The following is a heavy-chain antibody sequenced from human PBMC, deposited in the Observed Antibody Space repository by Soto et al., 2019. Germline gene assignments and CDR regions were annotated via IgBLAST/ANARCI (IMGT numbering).Heavy chain of an antibody. J-gene: IGHJ4*02. Sequence: PGGSLRLSCEGSGFTFSSYAMSWVRQAPGKGLEWVSAISGSGGSTYYADSVKGRFTISRDNSKNTLYLQMNSLRAEDTAVYYCAIPAVAETAFDYWGQGTLVTVSS. CDR3: AIPAVAETAFDY. CDR1: GFTFSSYA. D-gene: IGHD6-19*01. V-gene: IGHV3-23*01. CDR2: ISGSGGST.